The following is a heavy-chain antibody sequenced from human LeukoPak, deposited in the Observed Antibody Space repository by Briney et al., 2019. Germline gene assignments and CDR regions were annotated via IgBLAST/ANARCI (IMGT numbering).Heavy chain of an antibody. Sequence: PSETLSLTCTVSGGSISSSSYYWGWIRQPPGKGLEWIGSIYYSGSTYYNPSLKSRVTISVDTSKNQFSLKLTSVTAADTAVYYCAREHYYDSTAYLDWGQGTLVSVSS. V-gene: IGHV4-39*02. J-gene: IGHJ4*02. CDR3: AREHYYDSTAYLD. D-gene: IGHD3-22*01. CDR1: GGSISSSSYY. CDR2: IYYSGST.